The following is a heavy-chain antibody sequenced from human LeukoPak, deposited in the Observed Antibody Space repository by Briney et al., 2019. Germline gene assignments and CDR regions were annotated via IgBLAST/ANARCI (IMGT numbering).Heavy chain of an antibody. CDR3: ARLRDTRGYFDY. D-gene: IGHD5-18*01. V-gene: IGHV4-4*07. CDR1: GGSTSSYY. CDR2: IYTSGST. J-gene: IGHJ4*02. Sequence: SETLSLTSTVSGGSTSSYYWSWIRQPAGKGLEWIGRIYTSGSTNYNPSLKSRVTMSVDTSKNQFSLKLSSVTAADTAVYYCARLRDTRGYFDYWGQGTLVTVSS.